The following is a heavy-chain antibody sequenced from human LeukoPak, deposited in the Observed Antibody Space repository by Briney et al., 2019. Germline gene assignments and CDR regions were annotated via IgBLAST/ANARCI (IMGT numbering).Heavy chain of an antibody. V-gene: IGHV4-39*07. CDR3: ARERKIVGSTRNNWFDP. Sequence: PSETLSLTCTVSGGSISSGTYYWAWIRQPPGRGLEWIGTIYHSGSTYYNPSLKSRVTISVDTSKNQLSLKLSSVTAADTAVYYCARERKIVGSTRNNWFDPWGQGTLVTVSS. J-gene: IGHJ5*02. CDR1: GGSISSGTYY. CDR2: IYHSGST. D-gene: IGHD1-26*01.